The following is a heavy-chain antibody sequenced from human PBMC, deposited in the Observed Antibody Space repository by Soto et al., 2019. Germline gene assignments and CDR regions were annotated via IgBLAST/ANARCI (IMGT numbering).Heavy chain of an antibody. CDR1: GFTFSSYA. Sequence: EVQLLESGGGLVQPGGSLRLSCAASGFTFSSYAMSWVRQAPGKGLEWVSAISGSGGSTYYADSVKGRFTISRDNSKNTLDLQMNSLRAEDTAVYYCAKDQKIQLWPRYYYYGMDVWGQGTTVTVSS. CDR2: ISGSGGST. J-gene: IGHJ6*02. CDR3: AKDQKIQLWPRYYYYGMDV. D-gene: IGHD5-18*01. V-gene: IGHV3-23*01.